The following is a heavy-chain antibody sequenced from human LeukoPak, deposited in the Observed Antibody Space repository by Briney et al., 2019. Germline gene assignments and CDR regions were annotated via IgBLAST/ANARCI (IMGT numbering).Heavy chain of an antibody. J-gene: IGHJ6*02. D-gene: IGHD2-2*01. V-gene: IGHV5-10-1*01. CDR1: GYSFTSYW. CDR2: IDPSDSYT. Sequence: GESLKISCKGSGYSFTSYWISWVRQMPGRGLEWMGRIDPSDSYTNYSPSFQGHVTISADKSISTAYLQWSSLKASDTAMYYCARRSRFCSSTSCYVGYYGMDVWGQGTTVTVSS. CDR3: ARRSRFCSSTSCYVGYYGMDV.